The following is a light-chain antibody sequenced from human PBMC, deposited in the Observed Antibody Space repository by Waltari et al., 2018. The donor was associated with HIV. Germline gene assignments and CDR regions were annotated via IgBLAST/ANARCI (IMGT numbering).Light chain of an antibody. CDR1: SSNIGAGYA. CDR2: GNT. Sequence: QSVLTQPPSVSGAPGQRVTISCTGSSSNIGAGYAVHWFQQLPGTAPKLLIYGNTNRPSGVPDRFSGSKSVTSASLAITGLQAEDEADYYCQSYDSVLTAYVFGTGTKVTVL. J-gene: IGLJ1*01. CDR3: QSYDSVLTAYV. V-gene: IGLV1-40*01.